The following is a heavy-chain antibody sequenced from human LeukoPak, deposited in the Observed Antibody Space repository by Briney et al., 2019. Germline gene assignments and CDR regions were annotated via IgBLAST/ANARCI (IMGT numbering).Heavy chain of an antibody. Sequence: GGSLRLSCAASGFTFNTYTMNWVRQAPGKGLEWVASITSTSRYIYYADSLKGRFTISRDNAQNSLYLQMNRLIVEDTAVYYCARDGSYYGQYYFDYWGQGTLVSVSS. V-gene: IGHV3-21*01. D-gene: IGHD1-26*01. J-gene: IGHJ4*02. CDR1: GFTFNTYT. CDR2: ITSTSRYI. CDR3: ARDGSYYGQYYFDY.